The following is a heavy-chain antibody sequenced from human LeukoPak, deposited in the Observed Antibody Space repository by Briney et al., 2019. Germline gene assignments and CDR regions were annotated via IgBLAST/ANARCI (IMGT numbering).Heavy chain of an antibody. Sequence: SETLSLTCTVYGGSISSSSYSWGWIRQPPGKGLEWFGRIYYSGTTYNNPSLKSRVTISVDTSKIQFSLKLSSVAATDTAVYFCARLRFDFWSGYTHPYFDYWGQGTLVTVSS. J-gene: IGHJ4*02. CDR2: IYYSGTT. CDR1: GGSISSSSYS. V-gene: IGHV4-39*01. CDR3: ARLRFDFWSGYTHPYFDY. D-gene: IGHD3-3*01.